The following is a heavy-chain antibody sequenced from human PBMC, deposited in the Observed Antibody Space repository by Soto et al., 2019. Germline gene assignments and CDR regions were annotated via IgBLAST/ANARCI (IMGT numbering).Heavy chain of an antibody. D-gene: IGHD2-15*01. CDR3: AREWPGGRGFFDY. J-gene: IGHJ4*02. CDR2: ISRRGST. V-gene: IGHV4-34*01. Sequence: SETLSLTCAVYGGSLSGYYWSWIRQFPGKGLEWIGEISRRGSTNYNPSLKSRVTISVDTSKNQFALKLNSMTAADTAVYYCAREWPGGRGFFDYWGQGTLVTVS. CDR1: GGSLSGYY.